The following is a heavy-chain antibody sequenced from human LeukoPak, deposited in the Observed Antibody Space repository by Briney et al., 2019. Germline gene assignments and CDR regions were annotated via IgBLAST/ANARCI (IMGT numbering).Heavy chain of an antibody. CDR1: GGSISSGSYY. V-gene: IGHV4-61*02. J-gene: IGHJ4*02. D-gene: IGHD6-13*01. CDR2: IYTSGST. CDR3: ARQYPPGSWTYYFDY. Sequence: SETLSLTCTVSGGSISSGSYYWSWIRQPAGKGLEWIGRIYTSGSTNYNPSLKSRLTISVDTSKNQFSLKLSSVTAADTAVYYCARQYPPGSWTYYFDYWGQGTLVTVSS.